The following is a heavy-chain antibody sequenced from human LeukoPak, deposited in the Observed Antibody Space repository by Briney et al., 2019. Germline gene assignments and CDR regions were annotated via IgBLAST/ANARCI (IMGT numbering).Heavy chain of an antibody. CDR3: ARGRGYDILTGSNFDY. D-gene: IGHD3-9*01. Sequence: PSETLSLTCAVYGGSFSGYDWSWIRQPPGKGLEWIGEINHSGSTNYNPSLKSRVTISVDTSKNQFSLKLSSVTAADTAVYYCARGRGYDILTGSNFDYWGQGTLVTVSS. V-gene: IGHV4-34*01. CDR1: GGSFSGYD. J-gene: IGHJ4*02. CDR2: INHSGST.